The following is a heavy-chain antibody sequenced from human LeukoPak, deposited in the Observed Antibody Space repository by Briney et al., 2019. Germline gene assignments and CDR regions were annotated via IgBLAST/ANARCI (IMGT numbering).Heavy chain of an antibody. CDR3: ARDRIAAYNWFDP. Sequence: GGSLRLSCAASGFNFGAYSMNWVRQAPGKGLEWVSSISSSSSYIYYADSVKGRFTISRDNAKNSLYLQMNSLRAEDTAVYYCARDRIAAYNWFDPWGQGTLVTVSS. J-gene: IGHJ5*02. D-gene: IGHD6-13*01. V-gene: IGHV3-21*01. CDR1: GFNFGAYS. CDR2: ISSSSSYI.